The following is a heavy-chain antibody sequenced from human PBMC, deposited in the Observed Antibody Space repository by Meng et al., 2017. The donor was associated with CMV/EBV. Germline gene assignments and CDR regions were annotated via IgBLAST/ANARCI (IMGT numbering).Heavy chain of an antibody. V-gene: IGHV5-10-1*01. CDR1: GYSFTSYW. J-gene: IGHJ4*02. CDR3: AISGIAARVSPIDY. D-gene: IGHD6-6*01. CDR2: IDPSDSYT. Sequence: GESLKISCKGSGYSFTSYWISWVRQMPGKGLEWMGRIDPSDSYTNYSPSFQGHVTISADKSISTAYLQWSSLKASDTAMYYCAISGIAARVSPIDYWGQGTLVTVPQ.